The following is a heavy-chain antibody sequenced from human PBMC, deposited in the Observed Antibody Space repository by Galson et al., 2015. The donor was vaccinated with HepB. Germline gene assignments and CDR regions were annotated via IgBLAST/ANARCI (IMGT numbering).Heavy chain of an antibody. CDR2: INPSGGST. CDR1: GYTFTSYY. J-gene: IGHJ4*02. V-gene: IGHV1-46*04. D-gene: IGHD3-10*01. Sequence: SVKVSCKASGYTFTSYYMHWVRQAPGQGLEWMGIINPSGGSTSYAQKLQGRVTMTRDTSTSTVYMELSSLRSEDTAVYYCARAGITMVRGVTYEEDAFDYWGQGTLVTVSS. CDR3: ARAGITMVRGVTYEEDAFDY.